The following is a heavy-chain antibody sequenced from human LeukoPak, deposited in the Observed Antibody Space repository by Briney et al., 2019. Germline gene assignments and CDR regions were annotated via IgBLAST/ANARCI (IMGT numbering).Heavy chain of an antibody. CDR1: GFTFSSYA. CDR3: ARADRDGNKRFLD. J-gene: IGHJ4*02. CDR2: ISSSGTTT. V-gene: IGHV3-48*02. Sequence: LSGGSLRLSCAASGFTFSSYAMSWVRQAPGKGLEWVSAISSSGTTTYYADSVKGRFTISRDNGKNLVSLQMNSLRDEGTAVYYCARADRDGNKRFLDWGQGTLVTVSS. D-gene: IGHD5-24*01.